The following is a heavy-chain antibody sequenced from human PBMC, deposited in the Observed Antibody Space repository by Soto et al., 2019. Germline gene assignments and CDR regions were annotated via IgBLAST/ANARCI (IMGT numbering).Heavy chain of an antibody. CDR3: ARSYSGGDAYFDY. CDR1: GGSISSGGYA. CDR2: IYQGGST. J-gene: IGHJ4*02. Sequence: PSETLSLTCAVSGGSISSGGYAWAWIRQPPGKGLEWVGYIYQGGSTYYNPSLKSRVTIAADRSKNQFSLNLASVTAADTAVYYCARSYSGGDAYFDYWGQGTVVTVSP. D-gene: IGHD2-21*02. V-gene: IGHV4-30-2*01.